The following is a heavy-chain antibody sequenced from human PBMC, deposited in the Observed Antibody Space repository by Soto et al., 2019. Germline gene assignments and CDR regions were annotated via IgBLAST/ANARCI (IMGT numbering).Heavy chain of an antibody. V-gene: IGHV1-18*01. J-gene: IGHJ6*02. CDR2: ISAYNGNT. CDR3: ARVYSSSSGYSYYGMDV. CDR1: GYTFTSYG. Sequence: GASVKVSCKASGYTFTSYGISWVRQAPGQGLEWMGWISAYNGNTNYAQKLQGRVTMTTDTSTSTAYMELRSLRSDDTAVYYCARVYSSSSGYSYYGMDVWGQGTTVTVSS. D-gene: IGHD6-6*01.